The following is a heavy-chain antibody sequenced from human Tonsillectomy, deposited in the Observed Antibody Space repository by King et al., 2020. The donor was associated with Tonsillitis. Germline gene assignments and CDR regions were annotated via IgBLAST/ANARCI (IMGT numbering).Heavy chain of an antibody. J-gene: IGHJ5*02. V-gene: IGHV1-2*02. CDR1: GYTFTGYY. CDR3: AREGSRYSSSSNWFDP. CDR2: INPNSGGT. Sequence: VQLVESGAEVKKPGASVKVSCKASGYTFTGYYMHWVRQAPGQGLEWMGWINPNSGGTNYAQKFQGRVTMTRDTSISTAYMELSRLRSDDTAVYYCAREGSRYSSSSNWFDPWGQGTLVTVSS. D-gene: IGHD6-13*01.